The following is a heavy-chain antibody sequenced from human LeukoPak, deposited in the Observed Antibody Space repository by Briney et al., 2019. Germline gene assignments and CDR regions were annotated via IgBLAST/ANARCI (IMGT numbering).Heavy chain of an antibody. D-gene: IGHD6-25*01. J-gene: IGHJ4*02. CDR3: ARAGRAAEAHIDY. CDR2: IYHSGST. CDR1: GYSISSGYY. V-gene: IGHV4-38-2*02. Sequence: SETLSLTCSFSGYSISSGYYWGWIRQPPGQGLEWIGNIYHSGSTYYNPSLKSRVTISVDTSKNQFSLKLSSVTAADTAVYYCARAGRAAEAHIDYWGQGTLVTVSS.